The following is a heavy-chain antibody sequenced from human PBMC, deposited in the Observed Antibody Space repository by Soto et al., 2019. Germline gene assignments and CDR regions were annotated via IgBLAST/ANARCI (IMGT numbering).Heavy chain of an antibody. CDR1: GGSVSSGSYY. Sequence: SETLSLTCTVSGGSVSSGSYYWNWIRQPPGKQLECIGYIYYTGSTNYNPSLKSRVTISVDTSKNQFSLKLSSVTAADTAVYLCPREAVYSDYVGILDYWGQGTLVTVSS. J-gene: IGHJ4*02. D-gene: IGHD4-17*01. CDR3: PREAVYSDYVGILDY. CDR2: IYYTGST. V-gene: IGHV4-61*01.